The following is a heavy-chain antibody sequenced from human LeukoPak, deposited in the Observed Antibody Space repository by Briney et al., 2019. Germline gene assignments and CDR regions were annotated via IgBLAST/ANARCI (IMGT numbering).Heavy chain of an antibody. V-gene: IGHV3-30-3*01. Sequence: GTSLRFSCAASGFSFSTDSIHWVRQAPGKGLEWVTVISFDGNNKYYADSVRGRFTISRDNSKNTVYLQMNSLRTEDTAIYYCAKDRAPGGNYYAFSDGGQGTLVTVSS. D-gene: IGHD1-26*01. J-gene: IGHJ4*02. CDR2: ISFDGNNK. CDR3: AKDRAPGGNYYAFSD. CDR1: GFSFSTDS.